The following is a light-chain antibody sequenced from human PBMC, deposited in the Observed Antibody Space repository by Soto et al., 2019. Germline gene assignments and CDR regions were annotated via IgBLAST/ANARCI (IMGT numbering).Light chain of an antibody. V-gene: IGKV3-20*01. CDR2: GAS. Sequence: EIVLTQSPGTLSLSPGERATLSCGASQSVSSNSLAWYQQKPGQAPRLLIYGASSRATGIPDRFSGSGSGTDFTLTISRLEPEDFAVYYCQQYGSSPMTFGQGTKLEI. CDR3: QQYGSSPMT. CDR1: QSVSSNS. J-gene: IGKJ2*01.